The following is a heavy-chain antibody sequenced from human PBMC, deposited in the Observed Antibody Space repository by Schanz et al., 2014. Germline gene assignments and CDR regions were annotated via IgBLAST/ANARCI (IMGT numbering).Heavy chain of an antibody. CDR3: ASADYTNYFDY. J-gene: IGHJ4*02. CDR2: ISYDGRSK. D-gene: IGHD4-4*01. CDR1: GFTFSNYD. Sequence: VQLVESGGGLVQPGGSLRLSCAASGFTFSNYDMHWVRQAIGKGLEWVAVISYDGRSKDYADSVKGRFTISRDNSKNTVFLQMNSLRGEDTAVYYCASADYTNYFDYWGQGTLVTVSS. V-gene: IGHV3-30*19.